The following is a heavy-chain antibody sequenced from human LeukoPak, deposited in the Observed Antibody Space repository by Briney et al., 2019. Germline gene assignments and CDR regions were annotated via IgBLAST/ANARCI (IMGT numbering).Heavy chain of an antibody. J-gene: IGHJ4*02. CDR2: ISGNGGST. Sequence: AGGSLRLSCAASGFTFSSYAMSWVRQAPGKGLEWVSAISGNGGSTYYADSVKGRFTISRDNSKNTLYLQMNSLRAEDTAVYYCAKDQGPVVAATPDYWGQGTLVTVSS. CDR3: AKDQGPVVAATPDY. D-gene: IGHD2-15*01. CDR1: GFTFSSYA. V-gene: IGHV3-23*01.